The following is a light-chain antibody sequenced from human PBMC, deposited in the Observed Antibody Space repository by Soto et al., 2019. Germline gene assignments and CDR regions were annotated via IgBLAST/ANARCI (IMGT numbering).Light chain of an antibody. V-gene: IGKV1-27*01. CDR1: QGISIY. J-gene: IGKJ3*01. CDR2: AAS. Sequence: DIQMTQSPSSLSASVGDRVTITCRASQGISIYLAWYQQKPGKVPKLLIYAASTVQSGVPSRFSGSGSGTDFTLTISSLQPEDVANYYCQKYNSAPLTFGPGTKVDIK. CDR3: QKYNSAPLT.